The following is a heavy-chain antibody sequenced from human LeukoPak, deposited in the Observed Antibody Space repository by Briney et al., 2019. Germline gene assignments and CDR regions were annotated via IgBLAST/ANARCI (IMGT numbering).Heavy chain of an antibody. V-gene: IGHV3-23*01. CDR1: GFTFSSDA. CDR3: AKARYVDTAMVTPDY. J-gene: IGHJ4*02. Sequence: GGSLRLSCAASGFTFSSDAMSWVRQAPGKGLEWVSAISGSGGSTYYADSVKGRFTISRDNSKNTLYLRMNSLRAEDTAVYYCAKARYVDTAMVTPDYWGQGTLVTVSS. D-gene: IGHD5-18*01. CDR2: ISGSGGST.